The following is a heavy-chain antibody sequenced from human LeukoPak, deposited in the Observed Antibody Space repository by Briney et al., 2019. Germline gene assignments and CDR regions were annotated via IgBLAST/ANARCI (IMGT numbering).Heavy chain of an antibody. D-gene: IGHD2-2*01. J-gene: IGHJ4*02. CDR1: GYTFTGYY. V-gene: IGHV1-2*02. CDR2: INPNSGGT. CDR3: ARVRCSSTSCPPRY. Sequence: GASVKVSCKASGYTFTGYYMHWVRQAPGQGLEWMGWINPNSGGTNYAQKFQGRVSMTRDTSISTAYMELSRLRSDDTAVYYCARVRCSSTSCPPRYWGQGTLVTVSS.